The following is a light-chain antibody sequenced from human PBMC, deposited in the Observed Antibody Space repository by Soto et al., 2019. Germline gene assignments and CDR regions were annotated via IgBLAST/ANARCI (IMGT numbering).Light chain of an antibody. CDR1: SSDVGGYKF. CDR3: FSNAGFRTVI. V-gene: IGLV2-23*01. Sequence: QAGLPQPAAGAGSAGQSITISCTGSSSDVGGYKFVSWYLQSPGEVPKLIIYEGGKRPSGVSSRFSGSKSGNTAYLTISGLPAEDEADYYFFSNAGFRTVIFGPAPQVTV. CDR2: EGG. J-gene: IGLJ1*01.